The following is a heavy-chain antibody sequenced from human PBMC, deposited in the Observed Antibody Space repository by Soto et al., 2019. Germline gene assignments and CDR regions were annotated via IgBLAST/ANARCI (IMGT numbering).Heavy chain of an antibody. CDR3: AKDARPSS. J-gene: IGHJ5*02. CDR1: GFTFTSYA. V-gene: IGHV3-23*01. Sequence: WSLRLSCAASGFTFTSYAMSWVRQAPGKGLEWVSTINESGGRTYYTDSVKGRFTISRDISKNTLYLQMNSLRAEDTALYYCAKDARPSSWGQGTLVTVSS. CDR2: INESGGRT.